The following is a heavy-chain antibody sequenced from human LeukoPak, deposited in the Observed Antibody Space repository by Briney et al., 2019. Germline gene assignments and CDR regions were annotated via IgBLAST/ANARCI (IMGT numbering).Heavy chain of an antibody. D-gene: IGHD2-2*01. CDR3: ARGTRSVVVVPAASLDY. J-gene: IGHJ4*02. CDR1: GYTFTGYY. Sequence: ASVKVSCKASGYTFTGYYMHWVRQAPGQGLEWMGWINPNSGGTNYAQNFQGWVTMTRDTSISTAHMELSRLRSDDTAVYYCARGTRSVVVVPAASLDYWGQGTLVTVSS. V-gene: IGHV1-2*04. CDR2: INPNSGGT.